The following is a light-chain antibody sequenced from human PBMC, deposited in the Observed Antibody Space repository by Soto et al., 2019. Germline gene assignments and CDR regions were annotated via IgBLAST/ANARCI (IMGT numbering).Light chain of an antibody. Sequence: EIVMTQSPASLSVSPGDGATLSCRASQSVASNVAWYQQRPGQGPRLLIHGASTRAVGVPARFSGSGSGTDFTLTISSLQSEDFAVAYCQQYHNWPPQHTFGQGTKLQIK. CDR1: QSVASN. J-gene: IGKJ2*01. V-gene: IGKV3-15*01. CDR2: GAS. CDR3: QQYHNWPPQHT.